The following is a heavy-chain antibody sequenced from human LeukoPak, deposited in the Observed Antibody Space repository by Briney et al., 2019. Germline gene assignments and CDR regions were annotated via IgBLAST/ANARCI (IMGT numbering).Heavy chain of an antibody. CDR1: GFSISSYD. Sequence: PSETLSLTCTVSGFSISSYDWSWIRQPPGKGLEWIWYIYYSGSTNYNPSLKSRVTISVDTSKNQFSLKLSSVTAADTAVYYCAREGYYYDSSAPGAFDIWGQGTMVTVSS. D-gene: IGHD3-22*01. J-gene: IGHJ3*02. V-gene: IGHV4-59*01. CDR2: IYYSGST. CDR3: AREGYYYDSSAPGAFDI.